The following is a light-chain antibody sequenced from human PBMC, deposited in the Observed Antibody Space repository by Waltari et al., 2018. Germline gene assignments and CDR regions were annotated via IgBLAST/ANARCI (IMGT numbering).Light chain of an antibody. CDR1: QDISNY. CDR3: QQYDNLPLFT. J-gene: IGKJ3*01. Sequence: DIQLTQSPSSLSASVGDSVTITCQASQDISNYLNWYQQKPGKPPKLLIYDASNLETGVPSMFSGSGSGTDFTFTISSLQPEDIATYYCQQYDNLPLFTFGPGTKVDIK. CDR2: DAS. V-gene: IGKV1-33*01.